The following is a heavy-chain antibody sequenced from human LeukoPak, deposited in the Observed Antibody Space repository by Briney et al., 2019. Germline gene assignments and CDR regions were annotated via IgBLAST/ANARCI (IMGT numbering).Heavy chain of an antibody. J-gene: IGHJ4*02. CDR1: GGTFSSYA. Sequence: GASVKVSCKASGGTFSSYAISWVQQAPGQGLEWMGWISAYNGNTNYAQKLQGRVTMTTDTSTSTAYMELRSLRSDDTAVYYCARGLSIAVAGNSFLDYWGQGTLVTVSS. CDR3: ARGLSIAVAGNSFLDY. V-gene: IGHV1-18*01. D-gene: IGHD6-19*01. CDR2: ISAYNGNT.